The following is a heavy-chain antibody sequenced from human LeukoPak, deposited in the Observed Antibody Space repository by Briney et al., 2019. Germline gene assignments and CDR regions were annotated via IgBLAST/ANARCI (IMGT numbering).Heavy chain of an antibody. CDR2: ISGSGGST. Sequence: GGSLRLSCAASGFTFSSYAMSWVRQAPGKGLEWVSAISGSGGSTYYADSVKGRFTISRDNSKNTLYLQMNSLRAEDTAVYYCAKRLHGYGHGYYYYYGMDVWGQGTTVTVSS. CDR3: AKRLHGYGHGYYYYYGMDV. CDR1: GFTFSSYA. V-gene: IGHV3-23*01. J-gene: IGHJ6*02. D-gene: IGHD5-18*01.